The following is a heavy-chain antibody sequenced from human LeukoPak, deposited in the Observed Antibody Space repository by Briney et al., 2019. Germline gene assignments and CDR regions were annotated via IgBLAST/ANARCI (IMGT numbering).Heavy chain of an antibody. CDR2: IYYTGST. Sequence: SETLSLTCTISGGSVSDYYWSWIRQSPGKGLEWIGYIYYTGSTTYNPSLKSRVTISADTSKNQFSLKLSSVTAADTAVYYCARGYDILTGYPGDWFDPWGQGTLVTVSS. V-gene: IGHV4-59*08. D-gene: IGHD3-9*01. CDR3: ARGYDILTGYPGDWFDP. CDR1: GGSVSDYY. J-gene: IGHJ5*02.